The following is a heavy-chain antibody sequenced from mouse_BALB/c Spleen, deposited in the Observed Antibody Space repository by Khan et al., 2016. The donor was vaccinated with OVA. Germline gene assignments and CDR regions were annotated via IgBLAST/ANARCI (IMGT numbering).Heavy chain of an antibody. CDR1: GYTFTSYV. V-gene: IGHV1S136*01. CDR2: IYPFNDVT. CDR3: APVGTYCVSFVY. J-gene: IGHJ3*01. D-gene: IGHD1-1*01. Sequence: VQLQQSGPEVVKPGASVKMSCKASGYTFTSYVMHWVKQKPGQGLEWIGYIYPFNDVTKFNEKFNGKATLTSDKSSSTATMELSSLTSEDSAVYYCAPVGTYCVSFVYWGQGTLVTVSA.